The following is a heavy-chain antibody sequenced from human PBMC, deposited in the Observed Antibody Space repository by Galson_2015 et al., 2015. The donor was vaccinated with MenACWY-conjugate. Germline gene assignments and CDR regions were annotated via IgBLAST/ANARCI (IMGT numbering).Heavy chain of an antibody. J-gene: IGHJ4*02. D-gene: IGHD5-18*01. Sequence: SLRLSCAASGSPFSSYWMNWVRQAPGKGLEWVANIKQDGRTKNYAGSVKGRFTISRDNAKNSVYLQMNSLSADDTAVYYCTRDPGIQLWYFDYWGQGTLVTVSS. CDR3: TRDPGIQLWYFDY. CDR2: IKQDGRTK. CDR1: GSPFSSYW. V-gene: IGHV3-7*03.